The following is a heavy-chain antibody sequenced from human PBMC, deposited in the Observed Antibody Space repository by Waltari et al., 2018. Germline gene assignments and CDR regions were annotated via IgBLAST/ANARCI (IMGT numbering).Heavy chain of an antibody. D-gene: IGHD3-22*01. CDR1: GGCFSGYS. V-gene: IGHV4-34*01. CDR3: ALEGDSSGYYRVDY. CDR2: INHSGST. Sequence: QVQLQQWGAGLCTRSETLSLTCAVYGGCFSGYSSTWNRQPPGKGLEWIGEINHSGSTNYNPSLKSRVTISVDTSKNQFALKLSSVTAADTAVYYCALEGDSSGYYRVDYWGQGTLVTVSS. J-gene: IGHJ4*02.